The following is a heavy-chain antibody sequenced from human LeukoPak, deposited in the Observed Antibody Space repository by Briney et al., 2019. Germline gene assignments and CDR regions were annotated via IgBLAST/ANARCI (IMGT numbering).Heavy chain of an antibody. CDR1: GYTFTGYY. Sequence: ASVKVSCKASGYTFTGYYMHWVRQAPGQGREWMGWINPNSGGTNYAQKFQGRVTMTRDTSISTAYMELSRLRSDDTAVYYCASAVDTASSWFDPWGQGTLVTVSS. J-gene: IGHJ5*02. CDR2: INPNSGGT. V-gene: IGHV1-2*02. D-gene: IGHD5-18*01. CDR3: ASAVDTASSWFDP.